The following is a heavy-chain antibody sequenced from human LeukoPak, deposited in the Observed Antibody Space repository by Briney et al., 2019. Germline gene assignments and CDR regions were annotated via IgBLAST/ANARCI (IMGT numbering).Heavy chain of an antibody. CDR3: ARAGSGYSFDY. V-gene: IGHV4-59*08. CDR1: GTSISTYY. Sequence: SETLSLTCTVSGTSISTYYWSWIRQPPGKGLEWVGYLYYSGSTSYNPSLKSRVTISVDTSKNQLSLRLSSVTAADTAVYYCARAGSGYSFDYWGQGTLVTVSS. J-gene: IGHJ4*02. D-gene: IGHD3-10*01. CDR2: LYYSGST.